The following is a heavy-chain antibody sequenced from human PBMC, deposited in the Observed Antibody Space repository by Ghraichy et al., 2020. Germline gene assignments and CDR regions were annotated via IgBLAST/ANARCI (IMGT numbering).Heavy chain of an antibody. CDR3: ATSPDPYYYGSGSYYMSYFDY. CDR1: GGSISSSRYY. CDR2: IYYSGTT. V-gene: IGHV4-39*01. Sequence: SETLSLTCSVSGGSISSSRYYWGWVRQSPGKGLEWIGNIYYSGTTYYNPSLKSRVTISVDTSKNQFSLKLSSVAAADTAVYYCATSPDPYYYGSGSYYMSYFDYWGQGTLVTVSS. D-gene: IGHD3-10*01. J-gene: IGHJ4*02.